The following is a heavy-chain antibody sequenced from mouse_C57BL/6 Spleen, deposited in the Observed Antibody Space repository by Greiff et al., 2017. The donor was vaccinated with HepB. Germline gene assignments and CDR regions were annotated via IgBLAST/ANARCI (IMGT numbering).Heavy chain of an antibody. J-gene: IGHJ2*01. D-gene: IGHD2-4*01. V-gene: IGHV1-81*01. CDR2: IYPRSGNT. CDR1: GYTFTSYG. Sequence: QVQLQQSGAELARPGASVKLSCKASGYTFTSYGISWVKQRTGQGLEWIGEIYPRSGNTYYNEKFKGKATLTADKSSSTAYMELRSLTSEDSAVYFCARKGPYDYDGGRNYFDYWGQGTTLTVSS. CDR3: ARKGPYDYDGGRNYFDY.